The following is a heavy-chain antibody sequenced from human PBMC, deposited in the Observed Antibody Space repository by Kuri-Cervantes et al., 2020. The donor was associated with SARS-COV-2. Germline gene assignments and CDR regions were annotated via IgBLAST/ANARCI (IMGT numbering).Heavy chain of an antibody. D-gene: IGHD2-21*01. CDR2: ISFDGKNK. CDR3: AKDRAGVHDF. V-gene: IGHV3-30*18. CDR1: GFNFSRID. J-gene: IGHJ4*02. Sequence: GESLKISCAASGFNFSRIDMHWIRQAPGKGLEWVAVISFDGKNKNCVASGKGRFTISRDNSQNILYLQMKGLRSEDTAIYYCAKDRAGVHDFWGPGTLVTVSS.